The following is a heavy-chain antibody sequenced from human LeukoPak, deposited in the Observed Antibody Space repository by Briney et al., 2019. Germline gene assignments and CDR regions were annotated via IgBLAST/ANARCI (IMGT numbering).Heavy chain of an antibody. CDR3: AREYSGTYGSFEY. CDR2: VHLRGST. D-gene: IGHD1-26*01. V-gene: IGHV4-38-2*02. CDR1: GYSISSGHY. J-gene: IGHJ4*02. Sequence: PSETLSLTCSVSGYSISSGHYWGWIRQPPGKGLEWIGSVHLRGSTSYNPSLESRVTISVDTSNNQLSLKLSSVTAADTAVYYCAREYSGTYGSFEYWGQGSLVTVSS.